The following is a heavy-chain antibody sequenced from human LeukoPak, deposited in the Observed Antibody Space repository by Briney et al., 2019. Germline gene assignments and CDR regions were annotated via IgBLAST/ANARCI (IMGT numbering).Heavy chain of an antibody. CDR3: ARLTGYSYGYLGY. CDR1: GGSISSSSYY. J-gene: IGHJ4*02. D-gene: IGHD5-18*01. CDR2: IYYSGST. Sequence: SETLSLTCTVSGGSISSSSYYWGWIRQPPGKGLEWIGSIYYSGSTYYNPSLKSRVTISVDTSKNQFSLKLSSVTAADTAVYYCARLTGYSYGYLGYWGQGTLVTVSS. V-gene: IGHV4-39*01.